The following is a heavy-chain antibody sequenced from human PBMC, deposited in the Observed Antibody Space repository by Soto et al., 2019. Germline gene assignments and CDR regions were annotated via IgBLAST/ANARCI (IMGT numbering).Heavy chain of an antibody. V-gene: IGHV3-23*01. CDR3: AKGGGVVVPAAIPYYYYGMDV. CDR1: GFTFSSYA. J-gene: IGHJ6*02. CDR2: ISGSGGST. Sequence: GGSLRLSCAAWGFTFSSYAMSWVRQAPGKGLEWVSAISGSGGSTYYADSVKGRFTISRDNSKNTLYLQMNSLRAEDTAVYYCAKGGGVVVPAAIPYYYYGMDVWGQGTTVTVS. D-gene: IGHD2-2*01.